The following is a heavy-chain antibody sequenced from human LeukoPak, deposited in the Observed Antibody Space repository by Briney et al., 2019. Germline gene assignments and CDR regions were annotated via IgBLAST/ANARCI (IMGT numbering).Heavy chain of an antibody. CDR1: GGSISSYY. D-gene: IGHD2-15*01. Sequence: SETLSLTCTVSGGSISSYYWSWIRQPPGKGLEWIGYIYYSGSTNYNPSLKSRVTISVDTSKNQFSLKLSSVTAADTAVYYCAGILGYCSGGSCSDYWGQGTLVTVSS. CDR2: IYYSGST. CDR3: AGILGYCSGGSCSDY. V-gene: IGHV4-59*01. J-gene: IGHJ4*02.